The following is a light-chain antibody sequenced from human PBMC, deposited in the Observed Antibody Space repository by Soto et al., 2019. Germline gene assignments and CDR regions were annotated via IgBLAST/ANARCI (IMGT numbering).Light chain of an antibody. V-gene: IGKV1-39*01. J-gene: IGKJ4*01. Sequence: DIQLTQSPSSLSASVGDRVTITCRASQSIRSYLNWYQQKPGKAPKLLIYAASGLQSGVPSRFSGRGSGTDFTLTITSLQPEDFAAYYCQQANSLPLTFGGGTKVEI. CDR3: QQANSLPLT. CDR1: QSIRSY. CDR2: AAS.